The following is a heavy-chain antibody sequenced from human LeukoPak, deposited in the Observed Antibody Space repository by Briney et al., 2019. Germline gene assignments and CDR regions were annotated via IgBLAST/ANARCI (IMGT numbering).Heavy chain of an antibody. Sequence: KVSCKASGYTFTTYWIGWVRQMSGKGLEWMGFIYPADSDTRYSPSFQGQVTISADNSISTAYLQWSSLKASDTAIYYCVRPKYSGSWYYMDVWGKGTTVTVSS. V-gene: IGHV5-51*01. CDR1: GYTFTTYW. J-gene: IGHJ6*03. D-gene: IGHD6-13*01. CDR3: VRPKYSGSWYYMDV. CDR2: IYPADSDT.